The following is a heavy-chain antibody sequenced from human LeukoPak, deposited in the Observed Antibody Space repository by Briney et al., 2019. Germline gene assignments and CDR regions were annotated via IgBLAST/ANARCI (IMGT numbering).Heavy chain of an antibody. D-gene: IGHD6-13*01. J-gene: IGHJ4*02. CDR3: ARDAAGHGVYYFDY. CDR1: GGSFSGYY. CDR2: INHSGST. Sequence: SETLSLTCAVYGGSFSGYYWSWIRQPPGKGLEWIGEINHSGSTNYNPSLKSRVTMSVDTSKNQFSLKLSSVTAADTAVYYCARDAAGHGVYYFDYWGQGTLVTVSS. V-gene: IGHV4-34*01.